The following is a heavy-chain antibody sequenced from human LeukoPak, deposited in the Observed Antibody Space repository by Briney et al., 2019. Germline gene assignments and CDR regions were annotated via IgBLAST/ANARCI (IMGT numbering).Heavy chain of an antibody. V-gene: IGHV4-39*07. Sequence: SETLSLTCTVSGGSISSSSYYWGWIRQPPGKGLEWIGSIYYSGSTYYNPSLKSRVTISVDTSKNQFSLKVTSVTAADTAMYYCARIVWFGDSGEAFDTWGQGSLVTVSS. CDR1: GGSISSSSYY. CDR2: IYYSGST. J-gene: IGHJ3*02. CDR3: ARIVWFGDSGEAFDT. D-gene: IGHD3-10*01.